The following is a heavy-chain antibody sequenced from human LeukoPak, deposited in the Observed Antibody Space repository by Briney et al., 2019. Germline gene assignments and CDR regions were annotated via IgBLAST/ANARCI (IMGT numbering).Heavy chain of an antibody. CDR1: GFTFSSYA. Sequence: GGSLRLSCVVSGFTFSSYAMSWVRQAPGKGLEWGSAISGSGGSTYYADSVKGRFTISRDNSKNTLYLQMNSLRAEDTAVYYCAKGEVVRGVKIYFDYWGQGTLVTVSS. V-gene: IGHV3-23*01. CDR2: ISGSGGST. J-gene: IGHJ4*02. D-gene: IGHD3-10*01. CDR3: AKGEVVRGVKIYFDY.